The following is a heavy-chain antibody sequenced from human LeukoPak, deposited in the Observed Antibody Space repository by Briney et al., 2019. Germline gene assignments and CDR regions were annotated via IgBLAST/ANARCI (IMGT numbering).Heavy chain of an antibody. J-gene: IGHJ4*02. CDR2: ISYDGSNK. Sequence: PGGSLRLSCVASGFTFSSYWMHWVRQAPGKGLEWVAVISYDGSNKYYADSVKGRFTISRDNSKNTLYLQMNSLRAEDTAVYYCAKPNSSGFGYWGQGTLVTVSS. CDR3: AKPNSSGFGY. D-gene: IGHD6-19*01. V-gene: IGHV3-30*18. CDR1: GFTFSSYW.